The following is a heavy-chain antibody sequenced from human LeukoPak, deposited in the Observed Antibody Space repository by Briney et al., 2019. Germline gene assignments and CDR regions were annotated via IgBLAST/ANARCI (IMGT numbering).Heavy chain of an antibody. CDR3: AKDRYNSGWHFDS. CDR2: ISGSGGST. J-gene: IGHJ4*02. Sequence: GGSLRLSCAASGFIFSSYAMSWVRQAPGKGLECVSVISGSGGSTYYADPVKGRFTISRDNSKNMLYLQMNSLRAEDTAVYYCAKDRYNSGWHFDSWGQGTLVTVSS. D-gene: IGHD6-19*01. CDR1: GFIFSSYA. V-gene: IGHV3-23*01.